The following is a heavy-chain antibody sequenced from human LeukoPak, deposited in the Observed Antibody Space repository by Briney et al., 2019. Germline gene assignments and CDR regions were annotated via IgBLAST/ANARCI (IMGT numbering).Heavy chain of an antibody. D-gene: IGHD2-21*02. J-gene: IGHJ4*02. CDR2: INGNTGST. CDR3: ARVGPDCGGDCYSN. Sequence: ASVKVSCKASGYTFTSYDINWVRQAPGQGLEWMGWINGNTGSTNYAQKFQDRVAMTRDTSISTAYMDLNRLRSDDTAVYFCARVGPDCGGDCYSNWGQGTLVTVSS. V-gene: IGHV1-2*02. CDR1: GYTFTSYD.